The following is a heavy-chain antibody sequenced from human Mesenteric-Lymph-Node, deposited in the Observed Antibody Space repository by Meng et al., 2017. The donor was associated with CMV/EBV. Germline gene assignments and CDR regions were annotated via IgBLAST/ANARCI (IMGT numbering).Heavy chain of an antibody. CDR1: GFTFSSYS. CDR2: ISSSSSYI. V-gene: IGHV3-21*01. CDR3: ARVSRYCISTSCYDWYFDL. D-gene: IGHD2-2*01. Sequence: GESLKISCAASGFTFSSYSMNWVRQAPGKGPEWVSSISSSSSYIYYADSVKGQFTISRDNAKNSLYLQMNSLRAEDTAVYYCARVSRYCISTSCYDWYFDLWGRGTLVTVSS. J-gene: IGHJ2*01.